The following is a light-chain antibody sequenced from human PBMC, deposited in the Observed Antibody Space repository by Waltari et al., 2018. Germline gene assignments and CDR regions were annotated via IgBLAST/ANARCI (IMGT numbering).Light chain of an antibody. CDR3: QQSYSTPFT. Sequence: DIQMTQSPSSLSASVGDRVTITCRASQSISSYLNWYQQKPGKAPKLLIYAASSLQSGVPSRFSGSGSGTHFTLTISSLQPEDFATYYCQQSYSTPFTFSPGTKVDIK. CDR2: AAS. V-gene: IGKV1-39*01. CDR1: QSISSY. J-gene: IGKJ3*01.